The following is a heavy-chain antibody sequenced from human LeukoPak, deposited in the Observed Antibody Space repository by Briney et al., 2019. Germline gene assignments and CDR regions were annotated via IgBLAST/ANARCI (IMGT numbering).Heavy chain of an antibody. CDR3: AIGRGYYDSSGYPLAY. CDR1: GGTFSSYA. CDR2: IIPIFGTA. V-gene: IGHV1-69*05. Sequence: ASVKVSCKASGGTFSSYAISWVRQAPGQGLEWMGGIIPIFGTANYAQKFQGRVTITTDESTSTAYMELSSLRSEDTAVYYCAIGRGYYDSSGYPLAYWGQGTLVTVSS. D-gene: IGHD3-22*01. J-gene: IGHJ4*02.